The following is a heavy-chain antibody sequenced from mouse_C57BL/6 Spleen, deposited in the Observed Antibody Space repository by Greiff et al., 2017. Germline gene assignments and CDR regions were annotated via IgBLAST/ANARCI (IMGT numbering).Heavy chain of an antibody. Sequence: ESGPGLVKPSQSLSLTCSVTGYSITSGYYWNWIRQFPGNKLEWMGYISYDGSNNYNPSLKNRISITRDTSKNQFFLKLNSVTTEDTATYYCARDSRWFAYWGQGTLVTVSA. CDR2: ISYDGSN. CDR1: GYSITSGYY. J-gene: IGHJ3*01. CDR3: ARDSRWFAY. D-gene: IGHD1-1*01. V-gene: IGHV3-6*01.